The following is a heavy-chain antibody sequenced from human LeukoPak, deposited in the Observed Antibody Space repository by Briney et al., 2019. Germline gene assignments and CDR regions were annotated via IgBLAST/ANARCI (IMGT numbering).Heavy chain of an antibody. CDR3: ARDPFDY. Sequence: SETLSLTCTVSGYSISSGYYWGWIRQPPGKGLEWIGSIYYSGSTYYNPSLKSRVTISVDTSKNQFSLKLSSVTAADTAVYYCARDPFDYWGQGTLVTVSS. J-gene: IGHJ4*02. CDR1: GYSISSGYY. V-gene: IGHV4-38-2*02. CDR2: IYYSGST.